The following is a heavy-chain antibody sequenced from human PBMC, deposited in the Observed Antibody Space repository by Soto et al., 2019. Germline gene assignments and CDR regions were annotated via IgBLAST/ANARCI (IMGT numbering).Heavy chain of an antibody. V-gene: IGHV3-48*02. Sequence: WGSLRLSCTASGFTVSDYSVNWVRQAPGKGLEWISYISSSGDLLLYADSVKGRFTIARDIAKNSLYLQMDSLRDEDSAVYYCATWAIAVGGEGFWGQGTLVTVSS. CDR3: ATWAIAVGGEGF. J-gene: IGHJ4*02. CDR1: GFTVSDYS. D-gene: IGHD2-21*01. CDR2: ISSSGDLL.